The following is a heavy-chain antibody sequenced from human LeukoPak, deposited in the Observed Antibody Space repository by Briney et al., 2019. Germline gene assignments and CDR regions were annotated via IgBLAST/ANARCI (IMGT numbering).Heavy chain of an antibody. CDR1: GGTFSSYA. D-gene: IGHD3-10*01. J-gene: IGHJ6*04. CDR2: IIPIFCTA. CDR3: ARGGGGYYYYGMDV. Sequence: GASVKVSCKASGGTFSSYAISWVRQAPGQGLEWMGGIIPIFCTANYAQKFQGRVTITADESTRTAYMELSSLRSEDTAVYYCARGGGGYYYYGMDVWGKGTTVTVSS. V-gene: IGHV1-69*13.